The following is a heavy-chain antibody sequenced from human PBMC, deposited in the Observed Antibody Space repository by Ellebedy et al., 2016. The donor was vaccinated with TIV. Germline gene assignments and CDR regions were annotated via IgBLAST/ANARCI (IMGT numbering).Heavy chain of an antibody. Sequence: MPSETLSLTCTVSGGSISSSSYYWGWIRQPPGKGLESIGSIYSSGTTYYNPSLKSRVTISVDTSKTQFSLRLSSVTAADTAVYYCARDLVTLVRGVVTHDAFDIWGQGTMVIVSS. V-gene: IGHV4-39*07. CDR1: GGSISSSSYY. J-gene: IGHJ3*02. CDR3: ARDLVTLVRGVVTHDAFDI. D-gene: IGHD3-10*01. CDR2: IYSSGTT.